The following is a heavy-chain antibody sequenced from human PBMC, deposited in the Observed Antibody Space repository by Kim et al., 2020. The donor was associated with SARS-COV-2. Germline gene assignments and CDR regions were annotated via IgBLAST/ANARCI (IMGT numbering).Heavy chain of an antibody. CDR3: ARDIVVVVAATVHRNCFDP. CDR2: ISAYNGKT. V-gene: IGHV1-18*01. D-gene: IGHD2-15*01. CDR1: GYTFTSYG. J-gene: IGHJ5*02. Sequence: ASVKVSCKASGYTFTSYGISWVRQAPGQGLEWMGWISAYNGKTNYAQRLQGRVTMTTDTSTSTAYMELRSLRSDDTAVYYCARDIVVVVAATVHRNCFDPWGQGTLVTVSS.